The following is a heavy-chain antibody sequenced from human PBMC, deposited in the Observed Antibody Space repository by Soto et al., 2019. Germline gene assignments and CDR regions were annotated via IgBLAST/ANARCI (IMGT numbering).Heavy chain of an antibody. CDR3: ARGYSSGYYRFDY. V-gene: IGHV4-59*01. D-gene: IGHD3-22*01. CDR2: IYYSGST. Sequence: LEILFLTSTVSGGSISSYYGSWILQTPGKGLEWIGYIYYSGSTNYNPSLKSRVTISVDTSKNQFSLKLSSVTAADTAVYYCARGYSSGYYRFDYWGQGTLVTVSS. CDR1: GGSISSYY. J-gene: IGHJ4*02.